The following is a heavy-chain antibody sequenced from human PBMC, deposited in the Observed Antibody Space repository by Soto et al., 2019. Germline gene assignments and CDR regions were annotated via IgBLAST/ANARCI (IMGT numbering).Heavy chain of an antibody. Sequence: PSETLSLTGTVSGSSVSSSSYYWSWIRQPTGKGLEWIGYIYYSGSTNYNPSLKSRVTISVDTSKNQFSLKLSSVTAADTAVYYCAREVVVVPAAPPLYYYGMDVWGQGTTVTVSS. CDR2: IYYSGST. V-gene: IGHV4-61*01. CDR1: GSSVSSSSYY. J-gene: IGHJ6*02. CDR3: AREVVVVPAAPPLYYYGMDV. D-gene: IGHD2-2*01.